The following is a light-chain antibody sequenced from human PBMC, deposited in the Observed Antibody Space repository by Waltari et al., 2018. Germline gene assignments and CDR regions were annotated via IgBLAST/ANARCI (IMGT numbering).Light chain of an antibody. J-gene: IGKJ3*01. CDR1: QRVLYSSNNKNY. CDR3: QQYYSTPFT. Sequence: DIVMTQSPDLLAVSLGGRATINCKSSQRVLYSSNNKNYLAWYQQKPGQPPKLLIYWASTRESGVPDRFSGSGSGTDFTLTISSLQAEDVAVYYCQQYYSTPFTFGPGTKVDIK. CDR2: WAS. V-gene: IGKV4-1*01.